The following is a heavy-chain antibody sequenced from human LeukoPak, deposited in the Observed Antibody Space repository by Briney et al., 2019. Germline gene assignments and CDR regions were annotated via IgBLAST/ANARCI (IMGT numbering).Heavy chain of an antibody. D-gene: IGHD5-24*01. J-gene: IGHJ2*01. CDR1: GYTFTGYY. Sequence: ASVKVSCKASGYTFTGYYMHWVRQAPGQGLEWMGWINPNSGGTNYAQKFQGWVTMTRDTSISTAYMELGRLRSDDTAVYYCARGHEPNSPLTRWLQSGGGWWVFDLWGRGTLVTVSS. CDR3: ARGHEPNSPLTRWLQSGGGWWVFDL. CDR2: INPNSGGT. V-gene: IGHV1-2*04.